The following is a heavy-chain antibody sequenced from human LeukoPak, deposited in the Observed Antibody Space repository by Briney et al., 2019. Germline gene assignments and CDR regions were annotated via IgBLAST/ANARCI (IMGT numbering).Heavy chain of an antibody. Sequence: GGSLRLSCAASGFTFSSYSMNWVRQAPGKGLEWVSSISSSSSYIYYADSVKGRFTISRDNAKNSLYLQMNSLRAEDTAVYYCARDNGAVAYFDYWGQGTLVTVSS. J-gene: IGHJ4*02. V-gene: IGHV3-21*01. CDR1: GFTFSSYS. CDR2: ISSSSSYI. D-gene: IGHD2-15*01. CDR3: ARDNGAVAYFDY.